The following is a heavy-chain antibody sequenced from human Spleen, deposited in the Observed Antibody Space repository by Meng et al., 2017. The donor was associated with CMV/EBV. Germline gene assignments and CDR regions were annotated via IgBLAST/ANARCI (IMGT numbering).Heavy chain of an antibody. CDR1: GFTFSDYY. CDR3: ARGGNWNYPLLGFDP. CDR2: ISSSGSTI. Sequence: SGFTFSDYYRSWISQAPGKGLGWVSYISSSGSTICCADSVKGRFTISRDNAKNSLYLQMNSLRAEDTAVYYCARGGNWNYPLLGFDPWGQGTLVTVSS. D-gene: IGHD1-7*01. J-gene: IGHJ5*02. V-gene: IGHV3-11*01.